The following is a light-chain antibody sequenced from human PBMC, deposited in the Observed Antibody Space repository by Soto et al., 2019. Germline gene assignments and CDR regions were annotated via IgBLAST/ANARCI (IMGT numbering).Light chain of an antibody. V-gene: IGKV2-30*01. CDR2: YVS. CDR1: QSLAYIDGNTY. J-gene: IGKJ2*01. CDR3: MQSTHWPPYT. Sequence: EVVMTQSPLSLPVTLGQPASISCRSSQSLAYIDGNTYLTWFHQRPGQSPRRLIYYVSNRDSGVPDRFSSSRSGTDFTLNISRVEAEDAGIYYCMQSTHWPPYTFGQGTKLEIK.